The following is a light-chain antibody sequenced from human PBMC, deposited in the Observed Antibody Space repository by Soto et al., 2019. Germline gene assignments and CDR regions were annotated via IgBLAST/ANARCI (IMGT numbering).Light chain of an antibody. V-gene: IGKV3-20*01. CDR3: QQYDSSPHT. CDR2: GAS. Sequence: EIVLTQSPGTLSLSPGERATLSCRASQSVSSTYLAWYQQKPGQAPRLVIYGASNRATGIPDRFSGSGSGTDFTLTISRLEPEYFAVYHCQQYDSSPHTFGQGTNLEIK. J-gene: IGKJ2*01. CDR1: QSVSSTY.